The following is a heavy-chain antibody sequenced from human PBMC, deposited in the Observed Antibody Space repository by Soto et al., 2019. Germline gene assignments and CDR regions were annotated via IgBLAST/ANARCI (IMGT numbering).Heavy chain of an antibody. V-gene: IGHV3-64*01. CDR1: GFTFSSYA. CDR3: ARIYQGYYDLLTAPGDY. CDR2: TSSNGGST. J-gene: IGHJ4*02. Sequence: GGSLRLSCAASGFTFSSYAMHWVRQAPGKGLEYVSATSSNGGSTYYANSVKGRFTISRDNPKNTLYLQMGSLRAEDMAVYYCARIYQGYYDLLTAPGDYWGQGTLVTVSS. D-gene: IGHD3-9*01.